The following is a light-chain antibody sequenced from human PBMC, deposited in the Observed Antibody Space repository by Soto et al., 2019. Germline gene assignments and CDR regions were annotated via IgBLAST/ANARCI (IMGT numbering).Light chain of an antibody. V-gene: IGKV1-39*01. J-gene: IGKJ1*01. CDR1: HTIMTY. CDR2: AAS. Sequence: DIQMTQSPSSQSASVGDEDTITCRASHTIMTYLNWYQLKPGKPPRLLIYAASSLQSGVPSRFSGSGSGTDFTLTINSLQPEDFATYSCQQSYNSPQTFGQGTKVDIK. CDR3: QQSYNSPQT.